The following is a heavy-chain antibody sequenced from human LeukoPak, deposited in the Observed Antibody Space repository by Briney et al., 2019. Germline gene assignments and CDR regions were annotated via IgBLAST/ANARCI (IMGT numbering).Heavy chain of an antibody. CDR3: ARGAMGHDYIDH. CDR1: GGSISSSSYY. CDR2: IPYTGST. D-gene: IGHD5-24*01. Sequence: SETLSLTCTVSGGSISSSSYYWGWIRQPPGKGLEWIGSIPYTGSTAYNPSLMSRVTISVDTSKNQFSLKLSSVTAADTAVYYCARGAMGHDYIDHWGQGTLVTVSS. V-gene: IGHV4-39*07. J-gene: IGHJ4*02.